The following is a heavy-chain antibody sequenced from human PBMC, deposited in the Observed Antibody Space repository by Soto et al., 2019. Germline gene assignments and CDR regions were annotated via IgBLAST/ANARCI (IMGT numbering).Heavy chain of an antibody. V-gene: IGHV1-58*01. CDR3: AADLDSSWKLGYNWFDP. J-gene: IGHJ5*02. CDR2: IVVGSGNT. D-gene: IGHD6-13*01. CDR1: GFTFTSSA. Sequence: QMQLVQSGPEVKKPGTSVKVSCKASGFTFTSSAVQWVRQARGQRLEWIGWIVVGSGNTNYAQKFQERVTITRDMSTSTAYMELSSLRSEDTAVYYCAADLDSSWKLGYNWFDPWGQGTLVTVSS.